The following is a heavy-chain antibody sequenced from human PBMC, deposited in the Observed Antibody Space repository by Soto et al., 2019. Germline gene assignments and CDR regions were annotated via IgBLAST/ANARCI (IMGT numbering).Heavy chain of an antibody. CDR2: IYTSGST. Sequence: LSLICSLSGGCIRSYYWRWMRQPAGKGLEWIGRIYTSGSTNYNPSLKSRVTMSVDTSKSQFSLKLSSVTAADTAVYYCAREKEYSSSPRGRFDPWGQGTLVTVSS. V-gene: IGHV4-4*07. CDR1: GGCIRSYY. CDR3: AREKEYSSSPRGRFDP. D-gene: IGHD6-13*01. J-gene: IGHJ5*02.